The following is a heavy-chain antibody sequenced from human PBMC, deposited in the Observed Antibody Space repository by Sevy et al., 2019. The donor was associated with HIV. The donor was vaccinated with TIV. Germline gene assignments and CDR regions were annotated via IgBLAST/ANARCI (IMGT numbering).Heavy chain of an antibody. CDR3: AKKGCGSPSPTCYFDY. J-gene: IGHJ4*02. CDR1: GFTFSSYA. CDR2: ISGSGGST. Sequence: GGSLRLSCAASGFTFSSYAMSWVRQAPGKGLEWVSAISGSGGSTYYADSVKGRFTISRDNSKNTLYLQMNSLRAEDTAVYYCAKKGCGSPSPTCYFDYWGQGTLVTVSS. V-gene: IGHV3-23*01. D-gene: IGHD1-1*01.